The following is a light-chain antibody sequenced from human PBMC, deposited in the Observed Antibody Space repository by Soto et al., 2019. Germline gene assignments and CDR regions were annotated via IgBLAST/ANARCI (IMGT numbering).Light chain of an antibody. CDR3: QQCNNWPPT. CDR1: QSVSSN. CDR2: GGS. J-gene: IGKJ2*01. V-gene: IGKV3-15*01. Sequence: EIVMTQSPVTLSVSPGERATVSCRASQSVSSNLVWYQQKPGQAPRLLIYGGSTRATGIPARFSGSGSGTEFTLTISSLQSEDFAVYFCQQCNNWPPTFGQGTKLEIK.